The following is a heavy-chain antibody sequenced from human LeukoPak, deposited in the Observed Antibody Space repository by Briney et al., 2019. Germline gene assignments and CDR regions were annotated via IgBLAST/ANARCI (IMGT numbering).Heavy chain of an antibody. CDR2: ISAYNGNT. CDR3: ARCKEVVPRDY. J-gene: IGHJ4*02. D-gene: IGHD2-21*01. CDR1: GYTFTSYG. V-gene: IGHV1-18*01. Sequence: ATVKVSCKASGYTFTSYGISWVRQAPGQGLEWMGWISAYNGNTNYAQKLQDRVTMTTDTSTSTAYMELRSLRSDDTAVYYCARCKEVVPRDYWGQGTLVTVSS.